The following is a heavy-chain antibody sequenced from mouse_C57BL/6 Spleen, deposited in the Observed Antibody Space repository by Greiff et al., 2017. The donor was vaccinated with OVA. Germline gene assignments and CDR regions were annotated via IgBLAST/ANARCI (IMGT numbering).Heavy chain of an antibody. CDR3: ARGSNYESYLDY. CDR1: GYSFTGYY. V-gene: IGHV1-43*01. Sequence: VQLQQSGPELVKPGASVKISCKASGYSFTGYYMHWVKQSSEKSLEWIGEINPSTGGTSYNQKFKGKATLTVDKSSSTAYMQLKSLTSEDSAVYYCARGSNYESYLDYWGQGTTLTVSS. D-gene: IGHD2-5*01. CDR2: INPSTGGT. J-gene: IGHJ2*01.